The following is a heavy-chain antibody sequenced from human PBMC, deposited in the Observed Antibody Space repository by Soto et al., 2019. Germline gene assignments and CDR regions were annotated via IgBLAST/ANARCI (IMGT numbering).Heavy chain of an antibody. Sequence: QVQLLESGGGVVQPGRSLRLSCAASGFTFSSYAMHWVRQAPGKGLEWVAVISYDGSNKYYADSVKGRFTISRDNSKNTLYLQMNSLRAEDTAVYYCARGGKDGYREDAFDIWGQGTMVTVSS. CDR2: ISYDGSNK. J-gene: IGHJ3*02. CDR3: ARGGKDGYREDAFDI. D-gene: IGHD5-12*01. CDR1: GFTFSSYA. V-gene: IGHV3-30-3*01.